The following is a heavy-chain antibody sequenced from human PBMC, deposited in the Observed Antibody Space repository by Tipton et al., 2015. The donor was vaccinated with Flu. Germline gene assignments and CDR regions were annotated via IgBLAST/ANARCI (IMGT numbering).Heavy chain of an antibody. CDR3: ARGIAAAGFFDY. V-gene: IGHV4-39*01. J-gene: IGHJ4*02. CDR2: IYYSGST. D-gene: IGHD6-13*01. Sequence: TLSLTCTVSGGSISSSSYYWGWIRQPPGKGLEWIGSIYYSGSTYYNPSLKSRVTISVDTSKNQFSLKLSSVTAADTAVYYCARGIAAAGFFDYWGQGTLVTVSS. CDR1: GGSISSSSYY.